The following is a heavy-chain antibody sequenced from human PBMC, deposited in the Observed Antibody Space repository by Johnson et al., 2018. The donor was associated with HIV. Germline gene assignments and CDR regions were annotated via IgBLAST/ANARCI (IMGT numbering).Heavy chain of an antibody. CDR3: AKGPGIAVAWPAFDI. Sequence: VQLVESGGGLVQPGGSLRLSCAVSGFTVSSDYMSWVRQAPGKGLEWVSGINWNGGSTGYADSVNGRFTISRDNSRNTLYLQMNSLRAEDTAVYYCAKGPGIAVAWPAFDIWGQGTMGTVSS. CDR1: GFTVSSDY. V-gene: IGHV3-66*02. CDR2: INWNGGST. D-gene: IGHD6-19*01. J-gene: IGHJ3*02.